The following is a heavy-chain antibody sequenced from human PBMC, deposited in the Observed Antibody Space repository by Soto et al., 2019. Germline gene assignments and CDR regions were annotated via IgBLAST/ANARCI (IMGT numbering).Heavy chain of an antibody. V-gene: IGHV1-3*01. J-gene: IGHJ5*02. D-gene: IGHD3-10*01. CDR2: INAGNGNT. CDR3: ARERAMYYYGSGTPAAGWFDP. CDR1: GYTFTSYA. Sequence: QVQLVQSGAEVKKPGASVKVSCKASGYTFTSYAMHWVRQAPGQRLEWMGWINAGNGNTKYSQKFQGRVTITRDTSASTAYMELSSLRSEDTAVYYCARERAMYYYGSGTPAAGWFDPWGQGTLVTVSS.